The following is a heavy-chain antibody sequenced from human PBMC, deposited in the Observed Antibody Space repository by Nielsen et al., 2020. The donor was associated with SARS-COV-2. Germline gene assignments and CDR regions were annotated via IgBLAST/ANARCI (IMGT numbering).Heavy chain of an antibody. J-gene: IGHJ4*02. CDR3: ARVYDYGDS. CDR1: GGSFSGYY. Sequence: SETLSLTCAVYGGSFSGYYWSWIRQHPGKGLEWIGYIYYSGSTYYNPSLKSRVTISVDTSKNQFSLKLSSVTAADTAVYYCARVYDYGDSWGQGTLVTVSS. CDR2: IYYSGST. V-gene: IGHV4-31*11.